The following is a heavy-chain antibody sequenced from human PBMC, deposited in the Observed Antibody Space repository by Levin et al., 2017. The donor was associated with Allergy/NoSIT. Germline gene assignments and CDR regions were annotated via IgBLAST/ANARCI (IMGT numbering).Heavy chain of an antibody. J-gene: IGHJ6*03. CDR3: ARFVVTPVSYFYTDV. CDR2: ISTHNGNT. Sequence: ASVKVSCKASGYTFKNYGISWVRQAPGQGLEWMGWISTHNGNTNYAQSLQGRVTMTTDTSTSTADMELRGLISDDTAVYYCARFVVTPVSYFYTDVWGKGTTVTVSS. V-gene: IGHV1-18*01. CDR1: GYTFKNYG. D-gene: IGHD2-15*01.